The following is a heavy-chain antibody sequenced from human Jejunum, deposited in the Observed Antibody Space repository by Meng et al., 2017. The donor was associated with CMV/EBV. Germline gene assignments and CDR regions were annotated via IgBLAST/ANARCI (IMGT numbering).Heavy chain of an antibody. J-gene: IGHJ4*02. Sequence: GPGMGNPSETLSQTCPVSGYPLSNSRHFWGWIRQPPGKGLEWIANIDYTGTTYYNPSLKSRVTISRDTSKNQFSLKLNSVTAADTAVYYCARVPPSGNYRFDYWGQGTLVTVSS. V-gene: IGHV4-39*07. D-gene: IGHD6-19*01. CDR1: GYPLSNSRHF. CDR3: ARVPPSGNYRFDY. CDR2: IDYTGTT.